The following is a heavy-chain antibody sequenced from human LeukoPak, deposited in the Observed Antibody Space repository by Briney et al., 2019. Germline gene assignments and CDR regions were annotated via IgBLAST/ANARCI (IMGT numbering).Heavy chain of an antibody. CDR1: GFSFSTYW. J-gene: IGHJ6*02. V-gene: IGHV3-7*01. D-gene: IGHD5/OR15-5a*01. CDR3: ASYRVSHGMDV. CDR2: MKGDGSDK. Sequence: GGSLRLSCAASGFSFSTYWMAWVRQAPGRGLEWVANMKGDGSDKYYLESVTGRFTISRDNAKNSLYLQMNSLGAGDTGVYYCASYRVSHGMDVWGQGTTVTVSS.